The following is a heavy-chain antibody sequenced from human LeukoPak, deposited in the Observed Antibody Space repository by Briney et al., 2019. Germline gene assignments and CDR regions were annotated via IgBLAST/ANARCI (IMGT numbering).Heavy chain of an antibody. Sequence: GGSQRLSCAASGFTFSTYWMHWVRQAPGKGLVWVSRINTDGSGTGYADSVKGRFSISRDNAKNTLYLQMNSLRVEDTAVYYCARDSNDAFDIWGQGTMVTVSS. CDR2: INTDGSGT. CDR3: ARDSNDAFDI. J-gene: IGHJ3*02. CDR1: GFTFSTYW. V-gene: IGHV3-74*01.